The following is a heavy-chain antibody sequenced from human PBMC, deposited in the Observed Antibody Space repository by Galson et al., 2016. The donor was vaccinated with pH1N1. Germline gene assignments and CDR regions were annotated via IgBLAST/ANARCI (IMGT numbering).Heavy chain of an antibody. Sequence: LVKVSCKASGYTFTTNYIHWVRQAPGQGLEWMGVIDPSGGGTAYAQKFQARVTMTRDTSTSTVYMDLSSLKSEDTAVYYCTRDLGRRREYWGQGTPVTVSS. CDR3: TRDLGRRREY. D-gene: IGHD1-26*01. CDR2: IDPSGGGT. V-gene: IGHV1-46*01. CDR1: GYTFTTNY. J-gene: IGHJ4*02.